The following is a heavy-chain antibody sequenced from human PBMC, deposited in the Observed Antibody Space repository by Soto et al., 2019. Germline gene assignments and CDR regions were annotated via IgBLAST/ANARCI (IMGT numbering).Heavy chain of an antibody. CDR1: GYTFTSYY. CDR3: ARDSNDPWFGEPAIGGDY. J-gene: IGHJ4*02. V-gene: IGHV1-46*03. D-gene: IGHD3-10*01. CDR2: INPSGGST. Sequence: QVQLVQSGAEVKKPGASVKVSCKASGYTFTSYYMHWVRQAPGQGLEWMGIINPSGGSTSYAQKFQGRVTMTRDTSTSTVYMELSSLRSEDTAVYYCARDSNDPWFGEPAIGGDYWGQGTLVTVSS.